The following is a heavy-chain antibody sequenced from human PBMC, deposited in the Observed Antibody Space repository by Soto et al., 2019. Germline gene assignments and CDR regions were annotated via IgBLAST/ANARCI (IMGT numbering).Heavy chain of an antibody. CDR2: IIPIFGTA. V-gene: IGHV1-69*12. D-gene: IGHD2-21*02. CDR3: ARSVPLAYCGGDCDSPLDY. J-gene: IGHJ4*02. Sequence: QVQLVQSGAEVKKPGSSVKVSCKASGGTFSSYAISWVRQAPGQGLEWMGGIIPIFGTANYAQKFQGRVTITADESTSTAYMALSSLRSEDTAVYYCARSVPLAYCGGDCDSPLDYWGQGTLVTVSS. CDR1: GGTFSSYA.